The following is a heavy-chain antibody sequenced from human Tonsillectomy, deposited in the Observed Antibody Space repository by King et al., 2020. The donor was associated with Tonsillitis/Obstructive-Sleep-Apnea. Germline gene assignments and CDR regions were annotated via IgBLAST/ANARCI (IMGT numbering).Heavy chain of an antibody. CDR3: ARGETATISPAFDI. J-gene: IGHJ3*02. V-gene: IGHV3-30*04. D-gene: IGHD5-24*01. CDR1: GVTFRHYA. CDR2: ISSDGYNK. Sequence: VQLVESGGGVVQPGRSRRLSCVASGVTFRHYAMHWVRQAPGKGLEWAALISSDGYNKYYVDSVKGRFTISRDNSKNTLYLQMNFMRPEDTAVYYCARGETATISPAFDIWGQGTMVTVSS.